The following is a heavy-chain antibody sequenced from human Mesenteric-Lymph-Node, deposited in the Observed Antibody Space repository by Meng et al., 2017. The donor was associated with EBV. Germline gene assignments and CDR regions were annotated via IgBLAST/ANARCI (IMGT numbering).Heavy chain of an antibody. Sequence: QVQHKQWGAGLLKPSETLSLTCAVYGGSFSGYYWSWIRQPPGKGLEWIGEINHSGSTNYNPSLKSRVTISVDTSKNQFSLKLSSVTAADTAVYYCARRGKVGAGYWGQGTLVTVSS. CDR1: GGSFSGYY. CDR3: ARRGKVGAGY. J-gene: IGHJ4*02. D-gene: IGHD1-26*01. CDR2: INHSGST. V-gene: IGHV4-34*01.